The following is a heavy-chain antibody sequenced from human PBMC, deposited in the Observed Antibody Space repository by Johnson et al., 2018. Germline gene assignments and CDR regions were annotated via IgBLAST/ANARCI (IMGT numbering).Heavy chain of an antibody. J-gene: IGHJ3*02. CDR2: ISWNSGRI. D-gene: IGHD1-26*01. Sequence: VQLVESGGGLVQPGRSLRLSCAASGFTFDDYAMHWVRQAPGKGLEWVSGISWNSGRIGYADSVKGRFTISRDNAKNSLYLQMNSLSAEDTAVYYCGRDDLITSGSYAFDIWGQGTMVTVSS. CDR3: GRDDLITSGSYAFDI. CDR1: GFTFDDYA. V-gene: IGHV3-9*01.